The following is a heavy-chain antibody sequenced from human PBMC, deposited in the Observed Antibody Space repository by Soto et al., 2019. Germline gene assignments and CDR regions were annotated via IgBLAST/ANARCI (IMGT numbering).Heavy chain of an antibody. J-gene: IGHJ6*02. CDR3: ASAVNKWNYRGYYYGMDA. Sequence: ASVKVSCKASGYTFTGYYMHWVRQAPGQGLEWMGWINPNSGGTNYAQKFQGWVTMTRDTSISTAYMELSRLRSDDTAVYYCASAVNKWNYRGYYYGMDAWGQGTPVTVSS. V-gene: IGHV1-2*04. D-gene: IGHD1-7*01. CDR2: INPNSGGT. CDR1: GYTFTGYY.